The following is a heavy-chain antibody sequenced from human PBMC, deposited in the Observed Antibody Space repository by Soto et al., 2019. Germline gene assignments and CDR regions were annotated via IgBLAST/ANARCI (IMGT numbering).Heavy chain of an antibody. V-gene: IGHV3-23*01. CDR2: ISGSSTST. J-gene: IGHJ4*02. Sequence: EVQLLGSGGGLVQPGGSLRLSCAASGFTFSSYAMSWVRQAPGKGLEWVSAISGSSTSTYYADSVKGRFTISRDNSKNTLYLQMNSLRAEDTAVYYCAKDPSSGFAMENYFDYWGQGTLVTVSS. CDR3: AKDPSSGFAMENYFDY. D-gene: IGHD3-10*01. CDR1: GFTFSSYA.